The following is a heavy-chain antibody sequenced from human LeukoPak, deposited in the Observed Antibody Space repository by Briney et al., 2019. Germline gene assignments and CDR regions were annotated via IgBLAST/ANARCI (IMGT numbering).Heavy chain of an antibody. D-gene: IGHD3-22*01. CDR1: GGTFSSYV. Sequence: SVTVCFKASGGTFSSYVISWVRQAPGQGLEWMGRIIPILGIANYAQKFQGRVTITADKSTSTAYMELSSLRSEDTAVYYCASPPADYYDSRDYFDYWGQGTLVTVSS. J-gene: IGHJ4*02. CDR2: IIPILGIA. CDR3: ASPPADYYDSRDYFDY. V-gene: IGHV1-69*04.